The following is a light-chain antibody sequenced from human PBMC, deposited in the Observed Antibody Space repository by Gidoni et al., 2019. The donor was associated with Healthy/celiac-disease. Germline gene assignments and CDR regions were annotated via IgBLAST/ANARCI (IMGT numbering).Light chain of an antibody. Sequence: VLTPSPGTLSLSPGARATLSCRASQSFSSRYLAWYEQKPGQATWPLICGASRRATGIPDRFSGSGSGTVFTQTNSSLEPEDWAVYYCQQYGSSLFTFGPGTKVEIK. CDR2: GAS. CDR1: QSFSSRY. J-gene: IGKJ3*01. V-gene: IGKV3-20*01. CDR3: QQYGSSLFT.